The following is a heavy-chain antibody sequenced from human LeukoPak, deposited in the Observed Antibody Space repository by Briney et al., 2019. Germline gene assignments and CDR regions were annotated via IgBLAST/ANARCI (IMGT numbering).Heavy chain of an antibody. Sequence: SETLSLTCSVSDDSITMYYWTWIRQPPGKGLEWIGSIYHSGSTYYNPSLKSRVTISVDTSKNQFSLKLSSVTAADTAVYYCAREEDDDFWSGYYFDYWGQGTLVTVSS. V-gene: IGHV4-38-2*02. CDR2: IYHSGST. CDR3: AREEDDDFWSGYYFDY. CDR1: DDSITMYY. J-gene: IGHJ4*02. D-gene: IGHD3-3*01.